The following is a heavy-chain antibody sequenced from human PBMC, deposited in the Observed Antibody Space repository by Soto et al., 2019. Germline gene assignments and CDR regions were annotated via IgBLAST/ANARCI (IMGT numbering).Heavy chain of an antibody. V-gene: IGHV4-31*03. CDR3: ATHPPIRYYYVWGGYRRLSFHH. J-gene: IGHJ1*01. Sequence: SETLSLTCTVSGGSISSGGYYWSWIRQHPGKGPEWIGYIYYSGSTYYNPSLKSRVTISVDTSKNQFSLKLSSVTAADTAVYYCATHPPIRYYYVWGGYRRLSFHHCGQGTLVTVSS. CDR1: GGSISSGGYY. D-gene: IGHD3-16*02. CDR2: IYYSGST.